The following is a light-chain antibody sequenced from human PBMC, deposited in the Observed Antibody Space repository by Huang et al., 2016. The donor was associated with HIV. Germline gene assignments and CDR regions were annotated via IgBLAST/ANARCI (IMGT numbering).Light chain of an antibody. CDR2: WAA. CDR1: QSVLYNCNSKNY. Sequence: DIVMTQSPDSLAVSLGERATIQCRSSQSVLYNCNSKNYLACFQQKPGQAPRLLIYWAASRESGVPDRFSGSGSGTDFTLTISSLEAEDAAVYYCQQYYSIPQTFGQGTKVEI. V-gene: IGKV4-1*01. J-gene: IGKJ1*01. CDR3: QQYYSIPQT.